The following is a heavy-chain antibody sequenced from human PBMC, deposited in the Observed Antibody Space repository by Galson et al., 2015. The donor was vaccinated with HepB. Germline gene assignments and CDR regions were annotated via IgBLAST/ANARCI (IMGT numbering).Heavy chain of an antibody. Sequence: SCKASGGTFSSYAITWVRQAPGQGLEWMGRIIPNLDITNYAQKFQGRVTITADKSTSTAYMELSSLRSEDTAVYYCARDMGGYRYFDYWGQGTRVTVSS. CDR2: IIPNLDIT. CDR1: GGTFSSYA. D-gene: IGHD6-25*01. J-gene: IGHJ4*02. V-gene: IGHV1-69*04. CDR3: ARDMGGYRYFDY.